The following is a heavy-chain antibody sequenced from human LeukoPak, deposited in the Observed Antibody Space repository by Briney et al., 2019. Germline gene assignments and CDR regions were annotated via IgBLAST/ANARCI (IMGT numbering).Heavy chain of an antibody. Sequence: GSLRLSCAASGFTFSSYAMHWVRQAPGKGLEWVAVISYDGSNKYYADSVKGRFTISRDNAKNSLYLQMNSLRAEDTAVYYCARVDYSGWYYFDYWGQGTLVTVSS. J-gene: IGHJ4*02. CDR1: GFTFSSYA. D-gene: IGHD6-19*01. V-gene: IGHV3-30-3*01. CDR3: ARVDYSGWYYFDY. CDR2: ISYDGSNK.